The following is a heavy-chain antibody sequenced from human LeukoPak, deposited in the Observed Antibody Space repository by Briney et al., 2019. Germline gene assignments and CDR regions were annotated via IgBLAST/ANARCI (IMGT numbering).Heavy chain of an antibody. D-gene: IGHD3-16*02. J-gene: IGHJ4*02. CDR3: ARGFTVYRLSLDY. V-gene: IGHV1-46*01. Sequence: GASVKVSCKASGYIFTSYYMHWVRQAPGQGLKWMGIINPSGGSTTYAQKFQGRVTMTRDMSTSTVYMELSSLRSEDTAVYYCARGFTVYRLSLDYWGQGSLVTVSS. CDR2: INPSGGST. CDR1: GYIFTSYY.